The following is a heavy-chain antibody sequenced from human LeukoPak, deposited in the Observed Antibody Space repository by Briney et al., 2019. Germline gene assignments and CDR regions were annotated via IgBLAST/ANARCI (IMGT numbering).Heavy chain of an antibody. CDR3: ARDWFYTIDF. D-gene: IGHD3-10*01. Sequence: PGGSLRLSCAASGFTFSSYSMNWVRQAPGKGLEWVSSISSSSSYIYYADSVKGRFTISRDNAKNTLYLQMNSLRAEDSAVYYCARDWFYTIDFWGRGALVTVSS. CDR1: GFTFSSYS. CDR2: ISSSSSYI. J-gene: IGHJ2*01. V-gene: IGHV3-21*01.